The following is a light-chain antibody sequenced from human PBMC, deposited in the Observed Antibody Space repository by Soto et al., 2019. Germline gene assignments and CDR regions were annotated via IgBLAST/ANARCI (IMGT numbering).Light chain of an antibody. CDR3: GTWDSSLSAVV. Sequence: QSALTQPASVSGSPGQKVTISCSGSSSNIGNNYVSWYQHLPGTAPKLLISDNNERPSGIPDRFSGSKSGTSATLGIAGLQTGDEADYFCGTWDSSLSAVVFGGGTKLTVL. V-gene: IGLV1-51*01. J-gene: IGLJ2*01. CDR1: SSNIGNNY. CDR2: DNN.